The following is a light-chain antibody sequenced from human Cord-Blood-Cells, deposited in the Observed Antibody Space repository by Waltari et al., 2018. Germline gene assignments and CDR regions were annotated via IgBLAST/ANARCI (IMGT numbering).Light chain of an antibody. J-gene: IGKJ3*01. V-gene: IGKV3-15*01. CDR2: GAS. CDR3: QQYNNWPFT. CDR1: QSVSSN. Sequence: IVMTQSPATLSVSPGERATLSCRASQSVSSNLAWYQQKPGQAPRLLIYGASTRATGIPARFSGSGSGTEFTFTISSLQSEDFAVYYCQQYNNWPFTFGPGTKVDIK.